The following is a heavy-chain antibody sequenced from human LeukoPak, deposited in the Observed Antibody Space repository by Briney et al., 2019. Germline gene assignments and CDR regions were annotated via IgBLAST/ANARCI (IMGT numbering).Heavy chain of an antibody. V-gene: IGHV1-3*01. CDR1: GYTFTSYA. CDR2: INAGNGNT. J-gene: IGHJ4*02. Sequence: ASVKVSCKASGYTFTSYAMHWVRQAPGQRLEWMGWINAGNGNTKYSQKFQGRVTITRDTSASTAYMELSSLRSEDTAVYYCANQANWELIFDYWGQGTLVTVSS. CDR3: ANQANWELIFDY. D-gene: IGHD7-27*01.